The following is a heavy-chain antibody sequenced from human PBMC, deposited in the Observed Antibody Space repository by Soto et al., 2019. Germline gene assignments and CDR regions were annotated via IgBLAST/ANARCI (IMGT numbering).Heavy chain of an antibody. Sequence: PGESLKISCKGSGYSFTSYWIGWVRQMPGKGLEWMGIIYPGDSDTRYSPSFQGQVTISADKSISTAYLQWSSLKASDTAMYYCASLQRDCSSTSCYAGYYYYYMDVWGKGTTVTVSS. CDR2: IYPGDSDT. J-gene: IGHJ6*03. D-gene: IGHD2-2*01. V-gene: IGHV5-51*01. CDR3: ASLQRDCSSTSCYAGYYYYYMDV. CDR1: GYSFTSYW.